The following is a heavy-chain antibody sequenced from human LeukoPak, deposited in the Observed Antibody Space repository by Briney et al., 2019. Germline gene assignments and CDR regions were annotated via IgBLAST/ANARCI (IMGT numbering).Heavy chain of an antibody. D-gene: IGHD3-3*01. CDR1: GFTFSSYA. J-gene: IGHJ5*02. CDR2: ISGSCGST. Sequence: GGSLRLSCAASGFTFSSYAMSWVRQGPGKGLEWVSAISGSCGSTYYADSVKGRFTISRDNSKNTLYLQMNSLRAEDTAVYYCAKDLERITIFGVVSNWFDPWGQGTLVTVSS. CDR3: AKDLERITIFGVVSNWFDP. V-gene: IGHV3-23*01.